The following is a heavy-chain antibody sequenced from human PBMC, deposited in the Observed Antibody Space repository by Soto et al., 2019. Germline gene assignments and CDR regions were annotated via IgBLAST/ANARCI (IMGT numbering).Heavy chain of an antibody. Sequence: WASVKVSCKASNDSLSSHFIHWVRQAPGEGLEWMGRINPFPNSVSYSKAFQGRLTLTSDMPSRTVYMQLSNLSSDDTAVYYCAGASSRVYSVVAAXWGQGTLVAVSX. CDR3: AGASSRVYSVVAAX. V-gene: IGHV1-46*01. J-gene: IGHJ4*02. CDR1: NDSLSSHF. D-gene: IGHD2-15*01. CDR2: INPFPNSV.